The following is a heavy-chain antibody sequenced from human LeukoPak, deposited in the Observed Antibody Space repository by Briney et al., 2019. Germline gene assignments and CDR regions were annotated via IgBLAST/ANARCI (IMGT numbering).Heavy chain of an antibody. J-gene: IGHJ3*02. CDR2: IYWDDDK. Sequence: ESGPTLVNPTQTLTLTCTFSGFSLTTSGVGVGWIRQPPGKALEWLALIYWDDDKRYSPSLKSRLTITKDASKNQVVLTMANMDPVDTATYYCAHRPAYQTGGGAFDIWGQGAMVTVSS. CDR1: GFSLTTSGVG. D-gene: IGHD2-8*02. CDR3: AHRPAYQTGGGAFDI. V-gene: IGHV2-5*02.